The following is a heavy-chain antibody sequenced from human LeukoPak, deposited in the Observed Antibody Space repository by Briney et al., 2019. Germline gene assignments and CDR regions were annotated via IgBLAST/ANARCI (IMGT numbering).Heavy chain of an antibody. CDR2: INRRGNT. CDR3: ARSYYGSGSYYNWFDP. CDR1: GGSLSGSFSSYF. Sequence: SETLSLTCVVSGGSLSGSFSSYFWTWIRQPPGKGLEWIGKINRRGNTNYNPSLKSRVTMSVDTSKNDLSLELTSLTAADTAVYYCARSYYGSGSYYNWFDPWGQGTLVTVSS. J-gene: IGHJ5*02. D-gene: IGHD3-10*01. V-gene: IGHV4-34*01.